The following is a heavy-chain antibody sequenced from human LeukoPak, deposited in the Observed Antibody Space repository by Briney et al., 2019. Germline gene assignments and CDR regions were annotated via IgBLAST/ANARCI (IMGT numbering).Heavy chain of an antibody. CDR2: ISGSGGST. J-gene: IGHJ4*02. CDR1: GFTFSTNA. V-gene: IGHV3-23*01. D-gene: IGHD6-19*01. CDR3: AKDLGRSSSGWYY. Sequence: GGSLRLSCAASGFTFSTNAMSWVRQAPGKGLEWVSTISGSGGSTYYADSVKGRFTISRDNSKNTLYLQMNGLRAGDTAIYYCAKDLGRSSSGWYYWGQGTLVTVSS.